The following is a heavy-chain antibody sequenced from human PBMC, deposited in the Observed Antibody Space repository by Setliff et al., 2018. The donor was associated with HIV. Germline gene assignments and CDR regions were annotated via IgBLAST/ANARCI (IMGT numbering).Heavy chain of an antibody. V-gene: IGHV4-38-2*02. CDR3: ARDTGVNVAPDGRGYHTFDF. Sequence: SETLSLTCSVSGSSISSNSYWWAWIRQPPGKGLEYIGTIYHRGGTFNNPSLKSRGVMSVDTSKNQFSLKLTSVTAADTATYYCARDTGVNVAPDGRGYHTFDFWGRGTMVTVSS. CDR1: GSSISSNSY. CDR2: IYHRGGT. J-gene: IGHJ3*01. D-gene: IGHD2-8*02.